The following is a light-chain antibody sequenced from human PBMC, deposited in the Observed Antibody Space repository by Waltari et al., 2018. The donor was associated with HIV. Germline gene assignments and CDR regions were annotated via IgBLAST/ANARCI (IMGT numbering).Light chain of an antibody. CDR2: EVS. V-gene: IGLV2-23*02. CDR1: SSDVGGYNL. CDR3: CAYAGSTTYVI. J-gene: IGLJ2*01. Sequence: QSALTQPASVSGSPGQSITISCTGTSSDVGGYNLVSWYQQHPGKAPKLMIYEVSKRRSGVSNRFAGSKSGNTASLTSSGLQAEDEADYYCCAYAGSTTYVIFGGGTKLTVL.